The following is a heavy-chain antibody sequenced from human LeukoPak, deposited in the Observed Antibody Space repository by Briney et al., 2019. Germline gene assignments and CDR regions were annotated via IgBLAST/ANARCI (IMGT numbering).Heavy chain of an antibody. Sequence: GGSLRLSCAASGFTFSSYAMSWVRQAPGKGLEWVSSISAGGGNTYYADSVKGRFTISRDNSKNTLYLQMNSLRAEDTAVYYCARGLWYSSSWGAYWGQGTLVTVSS. CDR3: ARGLWYSSSWGAY. V-gene: IGHV3-23*01. J-gene: IGHJ4*02. D-gene: IGHD6-13*01. CDR2: ISAGGGNT. CDR1: GFTFSSYA.